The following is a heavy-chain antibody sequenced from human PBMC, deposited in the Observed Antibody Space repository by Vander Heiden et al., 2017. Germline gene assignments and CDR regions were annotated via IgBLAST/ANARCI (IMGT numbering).Heavy chain of an antibody. CDR1: GGTFSSYA. CDR3: ARAVFGYNFDY. Sequence: QVQLVQSGAEVKKAGHSLKVSCKASGGTFSSYAISWVRQAPGQGLEWMGGIIPIFGTANYAQKFQGRVTITADKSTSTAYMELSSLRSEDTAVYYCARAVFGYNFDYWGQGTLVTVSS. J-gene: IGHJ4*02. D-gene: IGHD5-12*01. CDR2: IIPIFGTA. V-gene: IGHV1-69*06.